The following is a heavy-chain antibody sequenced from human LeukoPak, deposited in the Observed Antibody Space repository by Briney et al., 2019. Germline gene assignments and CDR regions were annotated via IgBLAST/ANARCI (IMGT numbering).Heavy chain of an antibody. CDR1: GYSFTSYG. CDR3: ARDYDILTGYYAGTAVWFDP. CDR2: ISPYNGNT. V-gene: IGHV1-18*01. Sequence: GESLKISCKGSGYSFTSYGISWVRQAPGQGLEWMGWISPYNGNTNYAQKLQGRVTMTTDTSTSTAYMELRSLRSDDTAVYYCARDYDILTGYYAGTAVWFDPWGQGTLVTVSS. J-gene: IGHJ5*02. D-gene: IGHD3-9*01.